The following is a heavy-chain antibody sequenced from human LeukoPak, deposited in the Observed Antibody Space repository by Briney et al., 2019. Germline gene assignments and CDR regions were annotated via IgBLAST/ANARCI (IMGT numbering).Heavy chain of an antibody. CDR3: ARDPRNYYDSSGYYYNY. CDR1: GFTFSSYW. V-gene: IGHV3-74*01. CDR2: INSDGSST. J-gene: IGHJ4*02. D-gene: IGHD3-22*01. Sequence: GGSLRLSCAASGFTFSSYWMHWVRQAPGKGLVWASRINSDGSSTSYADSVKGRFTISRDNAKNTLYLQMNSLRAEDTAVYYCARDPRNYYDSSGYYYNYWGQGTLVTVSS.